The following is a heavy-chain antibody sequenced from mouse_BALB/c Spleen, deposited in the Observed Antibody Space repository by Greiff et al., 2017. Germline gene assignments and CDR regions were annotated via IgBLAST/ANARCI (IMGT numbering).Heavy chain of an antibody. CDR2: ISYSGST. CDR3: ARQGRVYAMDY. Sequence: EVKLVESGPGLVKPSQSLSLTCTVTGYSITSDYAWNWIRQFPGNKLEWMGYISYSGSTSYNPSLKSRISITRDTSKNQFFLQLNSVTTEDTATYYCARQGRVYAMDYWGQGTSVTVSS. J-gene: IGHJ4*01. CDR1: GYSITSDYA. V-gene: IGHV3-2*02.